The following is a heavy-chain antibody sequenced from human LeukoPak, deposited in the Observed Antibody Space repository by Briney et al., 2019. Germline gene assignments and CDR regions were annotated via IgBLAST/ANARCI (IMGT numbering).Heavy chain of an antibody. V-gene: IGHV4-34*01. Sequence: TSETLSLTCAVYGGSFSGYYWSWIRQPPGKGLEWIGEINHSGSTNYNPSLKSRVTISVDTSKNQFSLKLSSVTAADTAVYYCARDHRLAAAAGKHNYYYYYYMDVWGKGTTVTISS. CDR1: GGSFSGYY. D-gene: IGHD6-13*01. CDR2: INHSGST. J-gene: IGHJ6*03. CDR3: ARDHRLAAAAGKHNYYYYYYMDV.